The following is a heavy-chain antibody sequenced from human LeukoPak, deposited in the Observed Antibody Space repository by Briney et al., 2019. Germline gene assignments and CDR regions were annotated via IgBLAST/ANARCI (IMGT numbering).Heavy chain of an antibody. J-gene: IGHJ4*02. CDR1: GFTFSSYS. CDR3: ARVYSSGWPFDY. D-gene: IGHD6-19*01. CDR2: ISSSSSYI. Sequence: GGSLRLSCAASGFTFSSYSMNWVRQAPGKGLEWVSSISSSSSYIYYADSVKGRFTISRDNAKNSLYLQMNSLRDEDTAVYYCARVYSSGWPFDYWGQGTLVTVSS. V-gene: IGHV3-21*01.